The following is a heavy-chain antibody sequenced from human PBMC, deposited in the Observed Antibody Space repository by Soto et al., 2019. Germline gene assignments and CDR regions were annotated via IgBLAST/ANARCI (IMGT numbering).Heavy chain of an antibody. CDR3: ARKYGYHFDH. Sequence: QVQLVESGGGVVQPGGSLRLSCAASGFTFSSYDMYWVRQAPGKGLGWVTFIWYDGSDKWYADSVKGRFTISRDNSKNTLSLEMNSLRAEDTALYFCARKYGYHFDHWGQGILVTVSS. CDR2: IWYDGSDK. D-gene: IGHD5-12*01. V-gene: IGHV3-33*07. CDR1: GFTFSSYD. J-gene: IGHJ4*02.